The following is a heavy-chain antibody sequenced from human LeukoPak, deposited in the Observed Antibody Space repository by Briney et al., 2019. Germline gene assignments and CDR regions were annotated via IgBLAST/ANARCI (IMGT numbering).Heavy chain of an antibody. J-gene: IGHJ5*01. V-gene: IGHV3-23*01. CDR3: AKDPETYSSRWFDS. Sequence: GGSLRLSCAASGFTFSNYAMSWVRQAPGKGLEWVSSLSDNGGSPYYADSVRGRFTISRDNSKNTLYLHMNSLRVEDTAVYYCAKDPETYSSRWFDSWGQGTLVTVSS. CDR1: GFTFSNYA. D-gene: IGHD2-21*01. CDR2: LSDNGGSP.